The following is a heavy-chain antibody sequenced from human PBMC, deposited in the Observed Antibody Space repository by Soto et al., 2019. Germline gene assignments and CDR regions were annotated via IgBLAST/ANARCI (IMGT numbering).Heavy chain of an antibody. D-gene: IGHD2-15*01. CDR3: ARDEPYCSGGSCCRGYFDY. CDR1: GGSISSYY. V-gene: IGHV4-59*01. CDR2: IYYSGST. Sequence: SETLSLTCTVSGGSISSYYWSWIRQPPGKGLEWIGYIYYSGSTNYNPSLKSRVTISVDTSKNQFSLKLSSVTAADTAVYYCARDEPYCSGGSCCRGYFDYWGQGTLVTVSS. J-gene: IGHJ4*02.